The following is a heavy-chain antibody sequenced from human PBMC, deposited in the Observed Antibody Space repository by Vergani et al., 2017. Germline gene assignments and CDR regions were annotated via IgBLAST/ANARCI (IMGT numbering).Heavy chain of an antibody. CDR3: ARMGGGSHFDY. V-gene: IGHV2-70*04. J-gene: IGHJ4*02. CDR2: IDWDDDK. D-gene: IGHD1-26*01. CDR1: GFSLSTSGMR. Sequence: QVTLRESGPELVKRTQTLTLICTFSGFSLSTSGMRVSWIRQPPGKALEWLARIDWDDDKFYSKSLKTRLTISKDTSKNQVVLTMTNMDPVDTATYYCARMGGGSHFDYWGQGTLVTVSS.